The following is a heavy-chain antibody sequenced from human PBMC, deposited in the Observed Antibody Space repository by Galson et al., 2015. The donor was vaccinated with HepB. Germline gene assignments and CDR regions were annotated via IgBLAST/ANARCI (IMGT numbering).Heavy chain of an antibody. CDR2: VIPMLDIA. CDR3: ARSRRYCSSANCYLTTLLGAAAFDI. J-gene: IGHJ3*02. D-gene: IGHD2-2*01. V-gene: IGHV1-69*02. Sequence: SVKVSCKASGGTFINYSITWVRQAPGQGLEWMGRVIPMLDIAIYAERFQDRVTISANKFTSTAYMELSSLRSEDTAVYYCARSRRYCSSANCYLTTLLGAAAFDIWGQGTVVAVSS. CDR1: GGTFINYS.